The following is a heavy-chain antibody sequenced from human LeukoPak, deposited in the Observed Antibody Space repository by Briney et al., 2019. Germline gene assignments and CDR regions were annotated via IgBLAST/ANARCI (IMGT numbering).Heavy chain of an antibody. CDR1: GGSISSYY. V-gene: IGHV4-59*01. Sequence: TTSGTLSLTCTVSGGSISSYYWSWIRQPPGKGLEWIGYIYYSGSTNYNPSLKSRVTISVDTSKNQFSLKLSSVTAADTAVYYCAVTNYYYYYMDVWGKGTTVTVSS. CDR3: AVTNYYYYYMDV. D-gene: IGHD1-1*01. CDR2: IYYSGST. J-gene: IGHJ6*03.